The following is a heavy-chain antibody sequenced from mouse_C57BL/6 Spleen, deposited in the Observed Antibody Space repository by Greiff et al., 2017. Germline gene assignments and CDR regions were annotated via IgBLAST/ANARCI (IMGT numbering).Heavy chain of an antibody. V-gene: IGHV5-17*01. J-gene: IGHJ2*01. Sequence: EVMLVESGGGLVKPGGSLKLSCAASGFTFSDYGMHWVRQAPEKGLEWVAYISSGSSTIYYADTVKGRFTISRDNAKNTLFLQMTSLMSEDTAMYYCARQYYGSSPYYFDYWGQGTTLTVSS. D-gene: IGHD1-1*01. CDR1: GFTFSDYG. CDR3: ARQYYGSSPYYFDY. CDR2: ISSGSSTI.